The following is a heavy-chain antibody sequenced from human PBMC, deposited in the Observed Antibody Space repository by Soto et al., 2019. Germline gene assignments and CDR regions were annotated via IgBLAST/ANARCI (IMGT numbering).Heavy chain of an antibody. J-gene: IGHJ4*02. Sequence: SETLSLTCAVYGGSFSGYYWSWIRQPPGKGLEWIGEINHSGSTNYNPSLKSRVTISVDTSKNQFSLKLSSVTAADTAVYYCARLIAAAGGRLDYWGQGTLVTVSS. CDR2: INHSGST. V-gene: IGHV4-34*01. CDR1: GGSFSGYY. D-gene: IGHD6-13*01. CDR3: ARLIAAAGGRLDY.